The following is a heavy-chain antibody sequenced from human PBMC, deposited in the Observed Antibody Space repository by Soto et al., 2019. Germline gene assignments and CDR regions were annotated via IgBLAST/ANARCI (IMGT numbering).Heavy chain of an antibody. CDR2: IWYDGSNK. D-gene: IGHD5-12*01. Sequence: GGSLRLSCAASGFTFSSYGMHWVRQAPGKGLEWVAVIWYDGSNKYYADSVKGRFTISRDNSKNTLYLQMNSLRAEDTAVYYCARSRGYGGFDAFDIWGQGTMVTVSS. CDR1: GFTFSSYG. J-gene: IGHJ3*02. V-gene: IGHV3-33*01. CDR3: ARSRGYGGFDAFDI.